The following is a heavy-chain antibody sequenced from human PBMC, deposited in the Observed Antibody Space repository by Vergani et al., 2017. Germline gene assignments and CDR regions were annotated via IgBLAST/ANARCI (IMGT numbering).Heavy chain of an antibody. V-gene: IGHV4-59*02. Sequence: QVKLQESGPGLVKPSETLSLTCTVSGASVNSYYWSWIRQPPGKGLEWIGYIYYSGSTNYNPSLKSRVTISVDTSKNQFSLKLSSVTAADTAVYYCARDHDYSKGHYYYMDVWGKGTTVTVSS. J-gene: IGHJ6*03. CDR3: ARDHDYSKGHYYYMDV. CDR2: IYYSGST. D-gene: IGHD4-11*01. CDR1: GASVNSYY.